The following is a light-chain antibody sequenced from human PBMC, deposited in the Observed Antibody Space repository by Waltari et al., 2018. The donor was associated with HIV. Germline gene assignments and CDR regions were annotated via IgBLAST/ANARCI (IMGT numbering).Light chain of an antibody. CDR3: CSYAGSGTWV. Sequence: QSALTQPASVSGSPGPSLTIPLPGTSSDVGGSNFVSWYQQHPGKAPKLMFYDVTKRPSGVSNRFSGSKSGNTASLTISGLQAEDEADYYCCSYAGSGTWVFGGGTKLTVL. CDR1: SSDVGGSNF. V-gene: IGLV2-23*02. J-gene: IGLJ3*02. CDR2: DVT.